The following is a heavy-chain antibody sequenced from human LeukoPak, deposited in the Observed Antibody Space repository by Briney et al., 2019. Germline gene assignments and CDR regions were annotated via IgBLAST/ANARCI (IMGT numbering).Heavy chain of an antibody. CDR1: GYTFTSYG. J-gene: IGHJ5*02. CDR2: ISAYNGNT. V-gene: IGHV1-18*01. Sequence: ASVKVSCKAPGYTFTSYGISWVRQAPGQGLEWMGWISAYNGNTNYAQKLQGRVTMTTDTSTSTAYMELRSLRSDDTAVYYCARGDDYGDYYPLGFDPWGQGTLVTVSS. D-gene: IGHD4-17*01. CDR3: ARGDDYGDYYPLGFDP.